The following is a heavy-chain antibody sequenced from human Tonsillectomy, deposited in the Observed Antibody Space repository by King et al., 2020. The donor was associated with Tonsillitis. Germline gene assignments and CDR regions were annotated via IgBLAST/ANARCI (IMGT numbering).Heavy chain of an antibody. J-gene: IGHJ3*02. V-gene: IGHV4-31*03. CDR1: GGSISSGGYY. Sequence: QLQLQESGPGLVKPSQTLSLTCTVSGGSISSGGYYWSWIRQHPGKGLEWIGYIYYSGSTYYNPSLKSRVTISVDTSKNQLSLKLSSVTAADTAVYYCARERMNSWSAFDIWGQGTMVTVSS. D-gene: IGHD6-13*01. CDR2: IYYSGST. CDR3: ARERMNSWSAFDI.